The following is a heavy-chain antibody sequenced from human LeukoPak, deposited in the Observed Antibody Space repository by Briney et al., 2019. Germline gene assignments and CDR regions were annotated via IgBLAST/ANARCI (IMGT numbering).Heavy chain of an antibody. Sequence: SETLSLTCTVSGGSISSYYWSWIRQPAGKGLEWIGHIYTSGSTNYNPSLKSRVTMSVDTSKNQFSLKLSSVTAADTAVYYCAREIARGSYYVVDYWGQGTLVTVSS. D-gene: IGHD1-26*01. CDR3: AREIARGSYYVVDY. CDR2: IYTSGST. CDR1: GGSISSYY. V-gene: IGHV4-4*07. J-gene: IGHJ4*02.